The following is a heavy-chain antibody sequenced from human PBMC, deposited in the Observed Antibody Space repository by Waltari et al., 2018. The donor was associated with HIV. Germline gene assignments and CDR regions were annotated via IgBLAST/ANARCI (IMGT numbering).Heavy chain of an antibody. Sequence: VQLVQSGAELRKPGASVKVPCRAYGSTFSAYTLRRVRQAPGQGLEWMGWISCYNGNTNDAQKFQGRVNMTTDTSTSTAHMELRSLRSDDTAVYYCARGVSIVRGVMIRGHMDVWGQGTTVTVSS. D-gene: IGHD3-10*01. CDR2: ISCYNGNT. CDR1: GSTFSAYT. J-gene: IGHJ6*02. CDR3: ARGVSIVRGVMIRGHMDV. V-gene: IGHV1-18*01.